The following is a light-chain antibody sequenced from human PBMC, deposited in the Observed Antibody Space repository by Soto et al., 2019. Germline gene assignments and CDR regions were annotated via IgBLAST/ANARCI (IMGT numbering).Light chain of an antibody. Sequence: QSALTQPRSVSGSPGQSVSISCTGTSSDVGFYNYVSWYQQHPGKAPKRMIYDVSGRPSGVPDRFSGSKSGNTASLTISGLQAEDEAEYYCCSYAGSYTVIFGGGTKVTVL. V-gene: IGLV2-11*01. J-gene: IGLJ2*01. CDR2: DVS. CDR1: SSDVGFYNY. CDR3: CSYAGSYTVI.